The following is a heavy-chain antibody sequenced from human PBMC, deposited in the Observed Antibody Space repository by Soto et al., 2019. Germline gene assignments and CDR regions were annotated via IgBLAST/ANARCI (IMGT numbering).Heavy chain of an antibody. J-gene: IGHJ3*02. CDR2: ISAYNGNT. CDR1: GYTFTSYG. V-gene: IGHV1-18*01. CDR3: ARRRHYDFWSGYPPDAFDI. D-gene: IGHD3-3*01. Sequence: ASVKVSCKASGYTFTSYGISWVRQAPGQGLEWMGWISAYNGNTNYAQKLQGRVTMTTDTSTSTAYMELRSLRSDDTAVYYCARRRHYDFWSGYPPDAFDIWGHGTMVTVS.